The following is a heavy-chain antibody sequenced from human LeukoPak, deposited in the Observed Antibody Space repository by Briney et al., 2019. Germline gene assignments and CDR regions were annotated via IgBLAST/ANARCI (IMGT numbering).Heavy chain of an antibody. J-gene: IGHJ4*02. V-gene: IGHV1-69*05. D-gene: IGHD3-16*01. CDR3: ARVVGGKGWTFDY. CDR1: GGTFSSYA. CDR2: IIPIFGTA. Sequence: GASVKVSCKASGGTFSSYAISWVRQAPGQGLEWMGGIIPIFGTANYAQKFQGRVTITTDESTSTAYMELSSLRSEDTAVYYCARVVGGKGWTFDYWGQGTLVTVSS.